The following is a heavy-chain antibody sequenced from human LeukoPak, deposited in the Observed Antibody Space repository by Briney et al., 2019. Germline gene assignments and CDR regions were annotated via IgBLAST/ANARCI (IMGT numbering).Heavy chain of an antibody. V-gene: IGHV4-4*02. J-gene: IGHJ4*02. Sequence: PSETLSLTCAVSGGSISSSNWWSWVRQPPGKGLEWIGEIYHSGSTNYNPSLKSRVTISVDTSKNQFSLKLSSVTAADTAVYYCARRTVSSSWGYWGQGTLVTVSS. CDR1: GGSISSSNW. CDR2: IYHSGST. CDR3: ARRTVSSSWGY. D-gene: IGHD6-13*01.